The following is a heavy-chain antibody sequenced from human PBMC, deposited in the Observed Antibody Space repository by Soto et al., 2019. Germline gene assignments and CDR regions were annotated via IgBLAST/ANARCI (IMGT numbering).Heavy chain of an antibody. CDR1: GGSISSTNHY. Sequence: SEILSLTCTVSGGSISSTNHYWGWIRQPPGKGLEWIGDIYYSGLTRYNPSLKSRVTISVDTSKDQFSLKLSSVTAADTAVYYCARHGYYYDSTGYYYFVWGQGTLVTVSS. J-gene: IGHJ4*02. CDR3: ARHGYYYDSTGYYYFV. CDR2: IYYSGLT. V-gene: IGHV4-39*01. D-gene: IGHD3-22*01.